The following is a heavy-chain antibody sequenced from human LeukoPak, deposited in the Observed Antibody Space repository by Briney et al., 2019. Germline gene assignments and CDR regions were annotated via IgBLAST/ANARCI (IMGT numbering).Heavy chain of an antibody. D-gene: IGHD1-26*01. Sequence: GGSLRLSCAASGFTFSSYSMHWVRQAPGKGLEWVSTIEVGGAITHYAASVKGRFTIPRDTSKKILYLQMDGLRPEDTAVYYCAKPLGGSYLFDRWGQGTLVTVSS. CDR3: AKPLGGSYLFDR. CDR2: IEVGGAIT. CDR1: GFTFSSYS. V-gene: IGHV3-23*01. J-gene: IGHJ4*02.